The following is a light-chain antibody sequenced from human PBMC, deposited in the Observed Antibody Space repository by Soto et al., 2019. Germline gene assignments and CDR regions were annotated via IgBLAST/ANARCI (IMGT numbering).Light chain of an antibody. Sequence: QSALTQPASVSGSPGQSITISCTGTSRDVGGYNYVSWYQQHPCKAPKLMIYDVSNRPSGVSNRFSGTKSGNTASLTISGLQAEDEADYYCSSYTSSSVVFGGGTKLTVL. CDR3: SSYTSSSVV. CDR2: DVS. CDR1: SRDVGGYNY. V-gene: IGLV2-14*01. J-gene: IGLJ2*01.